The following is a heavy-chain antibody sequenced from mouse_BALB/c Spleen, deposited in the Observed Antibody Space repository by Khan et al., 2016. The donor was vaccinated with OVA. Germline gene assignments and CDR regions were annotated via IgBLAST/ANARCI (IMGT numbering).Heavy chain of an antibody. V-gene: IGHV1-4*02. CDR1: GYTFTSNT. Sequence: QVQLQQSAAELARPGASVKMSCKASGYTFTSNTMHWVKQRPGQGLEWIGYINPRSGYTEYNQKCTDKTTLTADKSSRTAYMQLSRLPSADSAVYYCARRRGGYYFDYWGQGTTLTVSS. CDR2: INPRSGYT. J-gene: IGHJ2*01. CDR3: ARRRGGYYFDY.